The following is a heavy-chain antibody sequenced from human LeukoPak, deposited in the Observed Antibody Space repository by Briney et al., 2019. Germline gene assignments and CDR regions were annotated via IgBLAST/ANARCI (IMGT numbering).Heavy chain of an antibody. CDR1: GYTFTDYY. CDR3: ARVEGGWDSSGYYFEYFQH. V-gene: IGHV1-2*02. CDR2: INPNRGGT. D-gene: IGHD3-22*01. J-gene: IGHJ1*01. Sequence: ASVKVSCKASGYTFTDYYIHWVRQAPGQGLEWMGWINPNRGGTNYAQKFQGRVTMTRDTSISTAYMELSRLRSDDTAVYYCARVEGGWDSSGYYFEYFQHWGQGTLVTVSS.